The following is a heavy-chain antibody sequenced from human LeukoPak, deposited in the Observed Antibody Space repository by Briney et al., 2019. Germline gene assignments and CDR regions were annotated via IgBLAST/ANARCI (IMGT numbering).Heavy chain of an antibody. J-gene: IGHJ4*02. Sequence: GGSLRLSCVASRLPFSTYAMSWVRQAPGKGLDWVSSISASGGSTYYADSVKGRFTISRDSPKNTLFLQMNSLRAEDTAVYYCVKELRPNDYWGQGTLVTVSS. CDR3: VKELRPNDY. CDR2: ISASGGST. V-gene: IGHV3-23*01. D-gene: IGHD2-15*01. CDR1: RLPFSTYA.